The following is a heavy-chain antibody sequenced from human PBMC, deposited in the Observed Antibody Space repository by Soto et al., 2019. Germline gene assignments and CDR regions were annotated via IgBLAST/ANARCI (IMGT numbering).Heavy chain of an antibody. Sequence: ASVKVSCKASGYTSTGYYMHWVRQAPGQGLEWMGWINPNSGGTNYAQKFQGRVTMTRDTSISTAYMELSRLRSDDTAVYYCARGFSSSWYGYGMDVWGQGTTVTVSS. CDR3: ARGFSSSWYGYGMDV. V-gene: IGHV1-2*02. CDR1: GYTSTGYY. CDR2: INPNSGGT. D-gene: IGHD6-13*01. J-gene: IGHJ6*02.